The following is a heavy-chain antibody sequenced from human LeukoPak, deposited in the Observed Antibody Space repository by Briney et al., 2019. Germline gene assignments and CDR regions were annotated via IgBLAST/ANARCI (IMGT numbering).Heavy chain of an antibody. Sequence: GGSLRLSCAASGFTVSSNYMSWVRQAPGKGLEWVSVIYSGGSTYYADSVKGRFTISRDNSKNTLYLQMNSLRAEDTGVYYCARGYSSGWYGCPFDYWGHGTLVTVSS. CDR1: GFTVSSNY. J-gene: IGHJ4*01. CDR3: ARGYSSGWYGCPFDY. D-gene: IGHD6-19*01. V-gene: IGHV3-53*01. CDR2: IYSGGST.